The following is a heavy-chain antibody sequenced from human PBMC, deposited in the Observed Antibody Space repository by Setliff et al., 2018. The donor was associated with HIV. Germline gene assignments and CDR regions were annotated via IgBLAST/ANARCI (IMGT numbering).Heavy chain of an antibody. D-gene: IGHD3-10*01. CDR1: GGSISNYF. V-gene: IGHV4-34*01. Sequence: SETLSLTCTVSGGSISNYFWSWIRQPAGKGLEWIGEINHSGSTNYNPSLKSRVTISVDTSKSQFSLRLNSVTATDTALYYCARGRFHRLHRPYSGSGSLGIQYFDYWGQGTLVTVPQ. CDR3: ARGRFHRLHRPYSGSGSLGIQYFDY. J-gene: IGHJ4*02. CDR2: INHSGST.